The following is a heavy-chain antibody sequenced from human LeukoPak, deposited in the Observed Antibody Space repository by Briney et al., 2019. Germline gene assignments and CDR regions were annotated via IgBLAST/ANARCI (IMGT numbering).Heavy chain of an antibody. CDR2: ISWNSGSI. CDR1: GFTFDDYA. J-gene: IGHJ3*02. D-gene: IGHD5-24*01. Sequence: GGSLRLSCAASGFTFDDYAMHWVRQAPGKGLEWVSGISWNSGSIGYADSVKGRFTISRDNAKNSLYLQMNSLRAEDTALYYCAKARGYNGAFDIWGQGTMVTVPS. V-gene: IGHV3-9*01. CDR3: AKARGYNGAFDI.